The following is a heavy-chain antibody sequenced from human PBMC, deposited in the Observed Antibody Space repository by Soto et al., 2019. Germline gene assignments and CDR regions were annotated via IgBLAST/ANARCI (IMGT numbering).Heavy chain of an antibody. CDR2: TYYRSRWYN. D-gene: IGHD6-13*01. Sequence: PSQTLSLTCGISGDSVSSNSAAWNWIRQSPSGGLEWLGRTYYRSRWYNDYAVSVQSRITINPDTSKNHFSLQLNSVTPEDTAVYYCARDTAAPGPDFDYWGQGTLVTVSS. J-gene: IGHJ4*02. CDR1: GDSVSSNSAA. CDR3: ARDTAAPGPDFDY. V-gene: IGHV6-1*01.